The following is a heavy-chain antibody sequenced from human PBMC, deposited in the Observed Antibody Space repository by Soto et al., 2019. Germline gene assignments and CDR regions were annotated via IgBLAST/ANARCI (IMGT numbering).Heavy chain of an antibody. Sequence: SETLSLTCTVSGGSISSYYWSWIRQPAGKGLEWIGRIYTSGSTNYNPSLKSRVTMSVDTSKNQFSLKLSSVTAADTAVYYCARVDYDFWSGYYHFDYWGQGTLVTVSS. CDR2: IYTSGST. CDR3: ARVDYDFWSGYYHFDY. CDR1: GGSISSYY. D-gene: IGHD3-3*01. J-gene: IGHJ4*02. V-gene: IGHV4-4*07.